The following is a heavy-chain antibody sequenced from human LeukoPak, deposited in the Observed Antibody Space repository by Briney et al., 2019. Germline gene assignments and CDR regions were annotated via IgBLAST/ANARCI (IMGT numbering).Heavy chain of an antibody. CDR1: GFTVSSNY. CDR2: IYSGGNT. J-gene: IGHJ5*01. Sequence: GGSLRLSSAASGFTVSSNYMSWVRQAPGKGLECVSLIYSGGNTYYADSVKGRFTISRDNAKNTLYLQMDSLRAEDTAVYYCARDGRNTTNYNWFDSWGQGTLVTVSS. CDR3: ARDGRNTTNYNWFDS. V-gene: IGHV3-53*01. D-gene: IGHD2/OR15-2a*01.